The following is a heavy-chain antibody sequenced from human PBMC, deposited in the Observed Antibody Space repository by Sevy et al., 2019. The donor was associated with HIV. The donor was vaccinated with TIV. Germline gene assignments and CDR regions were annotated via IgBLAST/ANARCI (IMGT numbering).Heavy chain of an antibody. V-gene: IGHV3-21*01. J-gene: IGHJ6*02. Sequence: GGSLRLSCAASGFTFSSYSMNWVRQAPGKGLEWVSSISSSSSYIYYADSVKGRFTIYGDNAKNALYLQMNSLRAEDTAVYYCARAYTSFSSGWYKDYYGMDVWGQGTTVTVSS. CDR3: ARAYTSFSSGWYKDYYGMDV. CDR2: ISSSSSYI. CDR1: GFTFSSYS. D-gene: IGHD6-19*01.